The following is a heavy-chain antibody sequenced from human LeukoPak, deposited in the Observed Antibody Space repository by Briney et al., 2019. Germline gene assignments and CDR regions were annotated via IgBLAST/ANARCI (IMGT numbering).Heavy chain of an antibody. D-gene: IGHD2-15*01. CDR3: ARRDCSGGRCHFAGADPFDY. J-gene: IGHJ4*02. CDR2: FYSGGKT. Sequence: GGSPRLSCAASGFTVSSSYMSWVRQAPEKGLEWVSVFYSGGKTYYTDSVKGRFTISRDNSKNTLYLQMNSLRAEDTAVYYCARRDCSGGRCHFAGADPFDYWGQGTLVTVSS. V-gene: IGHV3-53*01. CDR1: GFTVSSSY.